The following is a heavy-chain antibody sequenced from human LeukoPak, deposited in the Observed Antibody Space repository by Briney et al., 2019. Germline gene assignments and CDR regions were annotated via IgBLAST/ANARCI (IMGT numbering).Heavy chain of an antibody. CDR2: INHSGST. J-gene: IGHJ4*02. CDR1: GGSCSGYY. D-gene: IGHD6-13*01. V-gene: IGHV4-34*01. CDR3: ARENQQLVPFSYFDY. Sequence: SETLALTCGVDGGSCSGYYWSWIRRPPGKGLEWIGEINHSGSTNYSPSLKSRVTISVDTSKNQFSLKLSSVTAADTAVYYCARENQQLVPFSYFDYWGQGTLVTVSS.